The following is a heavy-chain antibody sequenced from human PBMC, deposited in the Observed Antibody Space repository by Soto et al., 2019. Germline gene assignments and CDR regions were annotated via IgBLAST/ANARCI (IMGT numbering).Heavy chain of an antibody. CDR1: GFTFSSYA. CDR2: ISYDGSNK. V-gene: IGHV3-30-3*01. Sequence: QVQLVESGGGVVQPGRSLRLSCAASGFTFSSYAMHWVRQAPGKGLEWVAVISYDGSNKYYADSVKGRFTISRDNSKNTLYLQMNSLRAEDTAVYYCARDVGYSSTWEIWGQGTMVTVSS. CDR3: ARDVGYSSTWEI. D-gene: IGHD6-13*01. J-gene: IGHJ3*02.